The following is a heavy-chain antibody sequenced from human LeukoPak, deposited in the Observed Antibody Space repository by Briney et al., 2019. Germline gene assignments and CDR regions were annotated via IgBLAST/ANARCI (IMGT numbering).Heavy chain of an antibody. CDR1: YY. Sequence: YYXSWIRQPPGKGLEWIGEMNNSGRTNYNPSLKRGVNISVDKSKNQFSLKLSSVTAADTAVYYCARGRLGIHYFDYWGQGTLVTVSS. CDR2: MNNSGRT. V-gene: IGHV4-34*01. CDR3: ARGRLGIHYFDY. D-gene: IGHD5-18*01. J-gene: IGHJ4*02.